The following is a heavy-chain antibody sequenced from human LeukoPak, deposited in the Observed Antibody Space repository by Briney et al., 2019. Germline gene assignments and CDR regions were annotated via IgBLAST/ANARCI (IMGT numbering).Heavy chain of an antibody. J-gene: IGHJ6*03. CDR3: ATTGGDIYYMDV. Sequence: ASVKVSCKASGVTFSRYAISWVRQAPGQGLEWMGGIIPVLSTAKYAQKFQDRVTITADESTSTTYMELSSLKSEDTAVYYCATTGGDIYYMDVWGKGTTVTISS. CDR2: IIPVLSTA. D-gene: IGHD3-16*01. V-gene: IGHV1-69*13. CDR1: GVTFSRYA.